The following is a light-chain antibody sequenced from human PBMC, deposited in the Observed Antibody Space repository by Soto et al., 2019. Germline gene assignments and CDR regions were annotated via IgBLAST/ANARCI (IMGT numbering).Light chain of an antibody. V-gene: IGLV2-14*01. Sequence: QSVLTQPPSASGTPGQRVTISCSGSSSNIGSNTVNWYQQYPGKAPKLMIYDVSNRPSGVSNRFSGSKSGNTASLTISGLQAEDEADYYCSSYTSSITLVFGGGTKVTVL. CDR3: SSYTSSITLV. CDR1: SSNIGSNT. J-gene: IGLJ2*01. CDR2: DVS.